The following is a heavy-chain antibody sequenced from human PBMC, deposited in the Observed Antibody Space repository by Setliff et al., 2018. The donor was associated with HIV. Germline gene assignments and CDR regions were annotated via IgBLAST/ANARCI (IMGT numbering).Heavy chain of an antibody. CDR1: GGTFSNYA. D-gene: IGHD3-10*01. J-gene: IGHJ4*02. Sequence: ASVKVSCKASGGTFSNYALSWVRQAPGQGLEWMGWINVNSGGTKYAQKFQGRVTMTRDTSISTAYMEVSSLRSDDTAVYYCAREGSPIYYFDYWSQGTLVTVSS. V-gene: IGHV1-2*02. CDR3: AREGSPIYYFDY. CDR2: INVNSGGT.